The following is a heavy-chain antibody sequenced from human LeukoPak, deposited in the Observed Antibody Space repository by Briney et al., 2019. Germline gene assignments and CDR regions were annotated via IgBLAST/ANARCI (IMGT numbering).Heavy chain of an antibody. CDR2: INHSGST. J-gene: IGHJ6*03. CDR1: GGSFSGYY. Sequence: SETLSLTCAVYGGSFSGYYWSWIRQPPGKGLEWIGEINHSGSTNYNPSLKSRVTISVDTSKNQFSLKLSSVTAADTAVYYCARDRRICSSTSCPTYYYYYYMDVWGKGTTVTVSS. D-gene: IGHD2-2*01. V-gene: IGHV4-34*01. CDR3: ARDRRICSSTSCPTYYYYYYMDV.